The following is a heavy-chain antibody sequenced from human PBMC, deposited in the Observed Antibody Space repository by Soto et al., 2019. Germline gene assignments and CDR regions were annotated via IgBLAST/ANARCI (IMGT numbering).Heavy chain of an antibody. J-gene: IGHJ6*02. Sequence: GGSLRLSCEVSGFTFSTHGMHWVRQAPGKGLEWVAGSSYDGTNKYYARSVQGRFTISRENSMKTLYLQMNSLRTEDTAVYYCAKDFSGARSYYDALDFWRQGTTITVSS. CDR1: GFTFSTHG. V-gene: IGHV3-30*18. CDR3: AKDFSGARSYYDALDF. D-gene: IGHD3-3*01. CDR2: SSYDGTNK.